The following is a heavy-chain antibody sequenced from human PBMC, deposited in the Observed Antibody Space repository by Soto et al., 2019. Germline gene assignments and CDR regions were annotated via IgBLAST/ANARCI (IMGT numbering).Heavy chain of an antibody. V-gene: IGHV3-21*01. Sequence: EVQLVESGGGLVKPGGSLRLSCAASGFTFSSYSMNWVRQAPGKGLEWVSSISSSSSYIYYADSVKGRFTISRDNAKNSLYLQMNSLRAEDTAVYYCAREARLRLGELSSVDYWGQGTLVTVSS. CDR2: ISSSSSYI. CDR1: GFTFSSYS. CDR3: AREARLRLGELSSVDY. D-gene: IGHD3-16*02. J-gene: IGHJ4*02.